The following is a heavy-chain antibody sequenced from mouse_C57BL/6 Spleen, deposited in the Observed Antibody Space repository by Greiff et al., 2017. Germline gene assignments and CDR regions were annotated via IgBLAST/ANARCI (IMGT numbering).Heavy chain of an antibody. CDR1: GYTFTSYW. D-gene: IGHD1-1*01. CDR3: AKTTVVESPYYAMDY. Sequence: QVQLQQPGAELVKPGASVKLSCKASGYTFTSYWMHWVKQRPGQGLEWIGMIHPNSGSTNYNEKFKSKATLTVDKSSSTAYMQISSLTSEDSAVYYGAKTTVVESPYYAMDYWGQGTSVTVSS. J-gene: IGHJ4*01. V-gene: IGHV1-64*01. CDR2: IHPNSGST.